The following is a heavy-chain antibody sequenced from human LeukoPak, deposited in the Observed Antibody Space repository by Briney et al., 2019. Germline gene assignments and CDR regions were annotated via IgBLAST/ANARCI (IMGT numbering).Heavy chain of an antibody. CDR1: GDSISSSRYY. V-gene: IGHV4-39*01. J-gene: IGHJ3*02. CDR3: ARPYVTGWKGSFDI. Sequence: SETLSLTCTVSGDSISSSRYYWGWVRQPPGKGLEWIGSIYYSGNTYYNPSLKSRVTISVDTSKNQLSLKVTSVTAADTAVYYCARPYVTGWKGSFDIWGQGTMVSVSS. CDR2: IYYSGNT. D-gene: IGHD6-19*01.